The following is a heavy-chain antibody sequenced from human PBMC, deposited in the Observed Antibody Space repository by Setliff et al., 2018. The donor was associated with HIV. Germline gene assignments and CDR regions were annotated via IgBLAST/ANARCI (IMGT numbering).Heavy chain of an antibody. CDR2: IHQSGPT. CDR3: RMGHYDGSD. CDR1: GASITNDSFY. J-gene: IGHJ4*02. V-gene: IGHV4-39*01. D-gene: IGHD5-12*01. Sequence: SETLSLTCTVSGASITNDSFYWGWFRQSPGKGLEWIAHIHQSGPTYYHPSLKGRFTIARDNAQNSLYLQMNSLRAEDTAVYYCRMGHYDGSDWGQGTLVTVSS.